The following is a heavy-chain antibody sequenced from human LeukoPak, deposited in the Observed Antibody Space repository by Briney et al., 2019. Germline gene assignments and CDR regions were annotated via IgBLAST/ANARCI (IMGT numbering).Heavy chain of an antibody. CDR2: ISYDGSNK. J-gene: IGHJ4*02. CDR3: ARDRVKVVTAIPDY. CDR1: GFTFSSYG. D-gene: IGHD2-21*02. V-gene: IGHV3-30*03. Sequence: AGGSLRLSCAASGFTFSSYGMHWVRQAPGKGLEWVAVISYDGSNKYYADSVKGRFTISRDNSKNTLYLQMNSLRAEDTAVYYCARDRVKVVTAIPDYWGQGTLVTVSS.